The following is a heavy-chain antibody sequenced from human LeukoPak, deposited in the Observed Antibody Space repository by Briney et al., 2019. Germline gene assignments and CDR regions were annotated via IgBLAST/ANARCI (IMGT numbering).Heavy chain of an antibody. J-gene: IGHJ4*02. V-gene: IGHV4-31*03. CDR1: GGSISSGGYY. D-gene: IGHD3-3*01. Sequence: TLSLTCTVSGGSISSGGYYWSWIRQHPGKGLEWIGYIYYSGSTYYNPSLKSRVTISVDTSKNQFSLKLSSVTAADTAVYYCARFTIFGGFTYWGQGTLVTVSS. CDR2: IYYSGST. CDR3: ARFTIFGGFTY.